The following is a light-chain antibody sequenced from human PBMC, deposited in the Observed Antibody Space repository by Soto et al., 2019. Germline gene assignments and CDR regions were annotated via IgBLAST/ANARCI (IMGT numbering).Light chain of an antibody. CDR2: GDT. Sequence: QSVLTQPPSVSGAPGQRVTISCTGSSSNIGAGHDVHWYRQLPGTAPKLLMYGDTNRPSGVPDRFSGSKSGTSASLAITGLQAEDEADYYCQSSDSSLSGSVFGGGTKLTVL. CDR1: SSNIGAGHD. CDR3: QSSDSSLSGSV. V-gene: IGLV1-40*01. J-gene: IGLJ2*01.